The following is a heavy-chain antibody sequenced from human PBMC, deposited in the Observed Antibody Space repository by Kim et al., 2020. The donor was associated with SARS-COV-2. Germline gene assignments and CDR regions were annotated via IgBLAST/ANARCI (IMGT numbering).Heavy chain of an antibody. CDR3: ARVLGAITIFGVVIVNWFDP. CDR2: IYYSGST. CDR1: GGSISSGGYY. V-gene: IGHV4-31*03. D-gene: IGHD3-3*01. J-gene: IGHJ5*02. Sequence: SETLSLTCTVSGGSISSGGYYWSWIRQHPGKGLEWIGYIYYSGSTDYNPSLKSRVTISVDTSKNQFSLKLSSVTAADTAVYYCARVLGAITIFGVVIVNWFDPWGQGTLVTVSS.